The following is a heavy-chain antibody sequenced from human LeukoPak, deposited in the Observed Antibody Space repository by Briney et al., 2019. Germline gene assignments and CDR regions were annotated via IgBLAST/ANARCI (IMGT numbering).Heavy chain of an antibody. CDR2: IPASGPKT. J-gene: IGHJ4*02. Sequence: GGCLRLSCAASGFTFSSSAMGWVRRAPQKGLEWVSAIPASGPKTYYAGSVRGRFTISRDNSKNTVYLHMQSLRAEDTAVYYCVKEASKTFGIYTADYWGQGTLVTVSS. V-gene: IGHV3-23*01. CDR3: VKEASKTFGIYTADY. D-gene: IGHD3-16*01. CDR1: GFTFSSSA.